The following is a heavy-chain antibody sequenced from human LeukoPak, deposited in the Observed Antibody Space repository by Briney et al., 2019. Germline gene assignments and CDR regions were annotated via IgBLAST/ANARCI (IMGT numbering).Heavy chain of an antibody. J-gene: IGHJ4*02. CDR1: AGSFSGYY. CDR3: ARGGRGYILYYFDY. D-gene: IGHD5-18*01. CDR2: INHSGST. Sequence: SETLSLTCAVYAGSFSGYYWSWIRQPPGKGLEWIGEINHSGSTNYNPSLKSRVTISVDTSKNQFSLKLSSVTAADTAVYYCARGGRGYILYYFDYWGQGTLVTVSS. V-gene: IGHV4-34*01.